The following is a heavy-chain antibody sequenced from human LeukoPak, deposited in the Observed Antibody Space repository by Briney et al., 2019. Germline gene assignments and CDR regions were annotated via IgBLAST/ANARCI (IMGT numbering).Heavy chain of an antibody. V-gene: IGHV3-33*06. D-gene: IGHD5-18*01. CDR2: IWYDGSNK. CDR3: AKYLGYRIQDAFDI. CDR1: GFTFSSYG. Sequence: GGSLRLSCAASGFTFSSYGMHWVRQAPGKGLEWVAVIWYDGSNKYYADSVKGRFTISRNNSKNTLYLQMSSLRAEDTALYYCAKYLGYRIQDAFDIWGQGTLVTVSS. J-gene: IGHJ3*02.